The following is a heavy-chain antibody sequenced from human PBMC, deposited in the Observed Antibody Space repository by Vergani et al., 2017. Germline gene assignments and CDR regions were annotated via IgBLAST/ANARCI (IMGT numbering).Heavy chain of an antibody. CDR2: ISSSSSYI. CDR1: GFTFSDYY. Sequence: QVQLVESGGGLVKPGGSLRLSCAASGFTFSDYYMSWIRQAPGKGLEWVSSISSSSSYIYYADSVKGRFTISRDNAKNSLYLQMNSLRAEDTAVYYCARAYDSSGYWVYYYGMDVWGQGTTVTVSS. D-gene: IGHD3-22*01. CDR3: ARAYDSSGYWVYYYGMDV. J-gene: IGHJ6*02. V-gene: IGHV3-11*06.